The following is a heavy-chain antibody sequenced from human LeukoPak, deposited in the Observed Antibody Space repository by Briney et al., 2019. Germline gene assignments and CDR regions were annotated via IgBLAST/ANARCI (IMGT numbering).Heavy chain of an antibody. CDR3: ARGSYSSSWI. D-gene: IGHD6-13*01. Sequence: SETLSLTCTVSGGSNSSYYWSWMRQPPGKGLEWIGYIYYSGSTNYNPSLKSRVTISVDTSKNQFSLKLSSVTAADTAVYYCARGSYSSSWIWGQGTLVTVSS. J-gene: IGHJ4*02. CDR2: IYYSGST. V-gene: IGHV4-59*01. CDR1: GGSNSSYY.